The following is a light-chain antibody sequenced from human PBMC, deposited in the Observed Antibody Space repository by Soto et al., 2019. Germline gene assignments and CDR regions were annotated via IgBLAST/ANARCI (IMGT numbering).Light chain of an antibody. J-gene: IGKJ1*01. Sequence: EIVLTQSPATLSLSPGERATLSCRASQSVSSYLAWYQQKPGQAPRLLIYDASNRATGIPARFSGSGSGTDFTLTISSLEPEDFATYYCQQYDYSRTFGQGTKVDIK. CDR1: QSVSSY. CDR3: QQYDYSRT. V-gene: IGKV3-11*01. CDR2: DAS.